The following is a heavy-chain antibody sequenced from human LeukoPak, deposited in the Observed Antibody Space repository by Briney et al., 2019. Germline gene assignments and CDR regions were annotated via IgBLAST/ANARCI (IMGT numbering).Heavy chain of an antibody. CDR1: RFTFSNAW. D-gene: IGHD3-3*01. CDR3: AAVPWSDLGY. J-gene: IGHJ4*02. Sequence: GSLRLSCAASRFTFSNAWMTWVRQAPGQGLEWVALVKRNIEGATTDYAAPVKGRFTISRDDAGNTLSLQMYILEIEDTAVYFCAAVPWSDLGYWGQGCLVTVSS. V-gene: IGHV3-15*01. CDR2: VKRNIEGATT.